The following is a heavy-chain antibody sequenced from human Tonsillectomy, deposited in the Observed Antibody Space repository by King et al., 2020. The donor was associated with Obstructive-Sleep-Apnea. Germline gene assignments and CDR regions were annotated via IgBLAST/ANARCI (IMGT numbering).Heavy chain of an antibody. J-gene: IGHJ4*02. CDR1: GFSLSTSGVG. Sequence: TLKESGPTLVKPTQTLTLTCTFSGFSLSTSGVGVGWIRQPPGKALEWLALIYWDDDKRYSPSLKSRLTITKDTSKNQVVLTMTNMDPVDTATYYCALSSTRYCSGGSCYSRVFDYWGQGTLVTVSS. CDR3: ALSSTRYCSGGSCYSRVFDY. CDR2: IYWDDDK. V-gene: IGHV2-5*02. D-gene: IGHD2-15*01.